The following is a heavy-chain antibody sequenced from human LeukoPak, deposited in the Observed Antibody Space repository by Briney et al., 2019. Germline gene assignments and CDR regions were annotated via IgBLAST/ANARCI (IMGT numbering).Heavy chain of an antibody. D-gene: IGHD1-26*01. V-gene: IGHV3-23*01. CDR2: ISGSGGST. CDR3: AKTPPEVGATYYFDY. CDR1: GFTFRTFA. J-gene: IGHJ4*02. Sequence: GGSLRLSCAASGFTFRTFAMSWVRQAPGKGLEWVSAISGSGGSTYYADSVKGRFTISRDNSKNTLYLQMNSLRAEDTAVYYCAKTPPEVGATYYFDYWGQGTLVTVSS.